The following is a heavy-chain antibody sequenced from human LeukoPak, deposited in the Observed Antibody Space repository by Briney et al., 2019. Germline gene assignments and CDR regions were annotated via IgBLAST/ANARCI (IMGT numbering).Heavy chain of an antibody. Sequence: SETLSLTCAVYGGSFSGYYWSWIRQPPGKGLEWIGEINHSGSTNYNPSLKSRVTISVDTSKNQFSLKLSSVTAADTAVYYCAVDIVVVPGWFDPWGQGTLATVSS. D-gene: IGHD2-2*01. CDR3: AVDIVVVPGWFDP. V-gene: IGHV4-34*01. CDR2: INHSGST. J-gene: IGHJ5*02. CDR1: GGSFSGYY.